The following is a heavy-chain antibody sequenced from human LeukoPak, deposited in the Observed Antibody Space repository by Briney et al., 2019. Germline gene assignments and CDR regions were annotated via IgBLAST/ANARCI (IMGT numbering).Heavy chain of an antibody. CDR2: ISSSSSYI. V-gene: IGHV3-21*01. CDR3: ARDGLTIFGVPLSYYGMDV. D-gene: IGHD3-3*01. Sequence: GGSLRLSCAASGFTFSSYSMNWVRQAPGKGLEWVSSISSSSSYIYYADSVKGRFTISRDNAKNSLYLQMNSLRAEDTAVYYCARDGLTIFGVPLSYYGMDVWGQGTTVTVSS. J-gene: IGHJ6*02. CDR1: GFTFSSYS.